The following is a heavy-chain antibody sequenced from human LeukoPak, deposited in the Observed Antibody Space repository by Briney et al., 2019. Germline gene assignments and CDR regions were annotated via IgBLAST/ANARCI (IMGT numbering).Heavy chain of an antibody. CDR1: GFTFSSYW. D-gene: IGHD2/OR15-2a*01. J-gene: IGHJ4*02. V-gene: IGHV3-23*01. CDR3: AKDLIALDY. Sequence: GGSLRLSCAASGFTFSSYWMSWVRQAPGRGLEWVSAISGSGGSTYYADSVKGRFTISRDNSKNTLYLQMNSLRAEDTALYYCAKDLIALDYWGQGTLVTVSS. CDR2: ISGSGGST.